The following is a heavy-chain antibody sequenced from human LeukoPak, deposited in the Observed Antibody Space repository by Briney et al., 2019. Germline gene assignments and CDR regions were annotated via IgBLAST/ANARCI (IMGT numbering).Heavy chain of an antibody. Sequence: ASVKVSCKASGYTFASYYMHWVRQAPGQGLEWMGIINPSGGSTSYAQKFQGRVTMTRDMSTSTVYMELSGLRSEDTAVYYCATTGTDRKTPDYWGQGTLVTVSS. CDR3: ATTGTDRKTPDY. J-gene: IGHJ4*02. CDR2: INPSGGST. D-gene: IGHD1-1*01. V-gene: IGHV1-46*01. CDR1: GYTFASYY.